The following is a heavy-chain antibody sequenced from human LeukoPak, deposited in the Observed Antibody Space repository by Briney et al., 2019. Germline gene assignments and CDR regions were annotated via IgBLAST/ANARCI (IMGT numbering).Heavy chain of an antibody. D-gene: IGHD2-21*02. J-gene: IGHJ5*02. Sequence: GESLKTSCLGSRTSLTSYWIAWVRPLPGKGLEWMGIFYPGDSDTRYSPSFQGQVTISADKSVGTAYLQWSSLKASDTAMYYCARLTVYSRGGGYLPSWGQGTLVTVSS. CDR3: ARLTVYSRGGGYLPS. V-gene: IGHV5-51*01. CDR2: FYPGDSDT. CDR1: RTSLTSYW.